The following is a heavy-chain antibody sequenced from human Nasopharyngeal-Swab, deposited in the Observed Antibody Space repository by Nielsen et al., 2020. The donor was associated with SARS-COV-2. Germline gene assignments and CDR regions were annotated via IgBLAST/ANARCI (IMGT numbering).Heavy chain of an antibody. Sequence: SVKVSCKASGGTFSSYAIRWVRQAPGQGLEWMGGIIPIFGTANYAQKFQGRVTITADESTSTAYMELSSLRSEDTAVYYCASPRSVVPAAIERYYDYYYYMDVWGKGTMVTVSS. D-gene: IGHD2-2*01. CDR3: ASPRSVVPAAIERYYDYYYYMDV. CDR2: IIPIFGTA. CDR1: GGTFSSYA. J-gene: IGHJ6*03. V-gene: IGHV1-69*13.